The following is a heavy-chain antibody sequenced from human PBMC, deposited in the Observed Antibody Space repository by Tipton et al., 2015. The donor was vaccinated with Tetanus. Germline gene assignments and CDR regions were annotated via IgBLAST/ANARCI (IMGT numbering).Heavy chain of an antibody. CDR1: GVSISSDDYY. CDR2: IYHSGSA. J-gene: IGHJ3*01. CDR3: ARPSTTVTPRAFDV. V-gene: IGHV4-30-4*01. D-gene: IGHD4-17*01. Sequence: TLSLTCTVSGVSISSDDYYWSWIRQSPGKGLEWIGYIYHSGSAYYKPSLKSRATISVDTSKNKFSLKLTSVTAADAAVYYCARPSTTVTPRAFDVWGQGTMVTVSS.